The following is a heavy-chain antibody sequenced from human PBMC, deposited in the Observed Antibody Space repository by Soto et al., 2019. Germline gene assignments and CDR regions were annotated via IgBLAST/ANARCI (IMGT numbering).Heavy chain of an antibody. CDR2: IYPGDSDT. CDR1: GYSFPTHW. J-gene: IGHJ4*01. Sequence: PGESLKISCKGSGYSFPTHWFGWVRQMPGKGLEWMGIIYPGDSDTRXSPSFQGQVTISVVKSINTAYPQWSTLKASDTAMYYCARGATXXXXXGFFDYWXXGTLV. CDR3: ARGATXXXXXGFFDY. V-gene: IGHV5-51*01.